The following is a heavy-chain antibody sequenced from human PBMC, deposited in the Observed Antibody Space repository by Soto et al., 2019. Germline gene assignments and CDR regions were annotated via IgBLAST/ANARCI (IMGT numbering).Heavy chain of an antibody. V-gene: IGHV1-24*01. CDR1: GYTLTELS. Sequence: RASVKVSCKVSGYTLTELSMHWVRQAPGKGLEWMGGFDPEDGETIYAQKFQGRVTMTEDTSTDTAYMELSSLRSEDTAVYYCATPVYYDSSGYYSRDYWGQGTLVTVSS. D-gene: IGHD3-22*01. CDR3: ATPVYYDSSGYYSRDY. J-gene: IGHJ4*02. CDR2: FDPEDGET.